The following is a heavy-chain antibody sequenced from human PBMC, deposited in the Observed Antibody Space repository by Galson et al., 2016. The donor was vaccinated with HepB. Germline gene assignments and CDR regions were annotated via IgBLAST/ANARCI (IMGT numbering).Heavy chain of an antibody. Sequence: SLRLSCAASGFTFSSYAIHWVRQAPGKGLEWVAVISYDGSNKYYADSVKGRFTISRDNSKNTLYLQMNTLRAEDTAVYFCARDSRDYFSYYFDYWGPGTLVTVSS. CDR3: ARDSRDYFSYYFDY. CDR1: GFTFSSYA. D-gene: IGHD3-16*01. V-gene: IGHV3-30-3*01. J-gene: IGHJ4*02. CDR2: ISYDGSNK.